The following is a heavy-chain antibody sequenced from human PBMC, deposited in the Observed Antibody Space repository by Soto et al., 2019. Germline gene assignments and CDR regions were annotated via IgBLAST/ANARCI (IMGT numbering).Heavy chain of an antibody. D-gene: IGHD4-17*01. CDR1: GFAFSGYG. V-gene: IGHV3-30*03. Sequence: QVQLVESGGGVVQSGGSLRLSCEASGFAFSGYGMNWVRQAPGKGLEWVATISFDGSNQDYAASVKGRFTISRDNSKRALYLQLSSLSAEDTAVYYCSRFYGGNSYRVFDKWGQGKMVTVSS. J-gene: IGHJ3*02. CDR3: SRFYGGNSYRVFDK. CDR2: ISFDGSNQ.